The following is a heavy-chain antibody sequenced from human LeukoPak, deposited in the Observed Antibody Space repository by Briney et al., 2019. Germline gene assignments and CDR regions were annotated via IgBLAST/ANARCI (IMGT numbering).Heavy chain of an antibody. CDR3: AKGQYYYDKSDYYYGMVV. Sequence: GRSLRLSCAASGFTFSSNGMHWVRQAPGKGLEWVAVISYDGSNKYYADSVKGRFTISRDNSKNTLYLQMNSLRAEDTAVYYCAKGQYYYDKSDYYYGMVVWGQGTTVTVSS. CDR2: ISYDGSNK. J-gene: IGHJ6*02. CDR1: GFTFSSNG. V-gene: IGHV3-30*18. D-gene: IGHD3-22*01.